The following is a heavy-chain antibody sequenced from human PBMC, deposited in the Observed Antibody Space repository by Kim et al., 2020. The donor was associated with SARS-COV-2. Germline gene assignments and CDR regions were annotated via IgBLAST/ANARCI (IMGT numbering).Heavy chain of an antibody. CDR3: VREHCTNGVCNRYFDY. Sequence: GGSLRLSCAASGFTFTNYVMHWVRQAPGKGLEWVTLISYDESIKYYADSVKGRFTISRDNSKTTLSLQMNSLRPEDTAVYYCVREHCTNGVCNRYFDYWGQGTLVTVSS. D-gene: IGHD2-8*01. CDR1: GFTFTNYV. CDR2: ISYDESIK. J-gene: IGHJ4*02. V-gene: IGHV3-30-3*01.